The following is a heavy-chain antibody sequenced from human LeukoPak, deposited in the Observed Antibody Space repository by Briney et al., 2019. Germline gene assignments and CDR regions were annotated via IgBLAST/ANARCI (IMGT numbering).Heavy chain of an antibody. CDR1: GFTVSSNY. CDR3: AKDHPLRYFDWPPNYFDY. D-gene: IGHD3-9*01. Sequence: PGGSLRLSCAASGFTVSSNYMGWVRQAPGKGLEWVSVIYSGGSTYYADSVKGRFTISRDNSKNTLYLQMNSLRAEDTAVYYCAKDHPLRYFDWPPNYFDYWGQGTLVTVSS. J-gene: IGHJ4*02. V-gene: IGHV3-53*01. CDR2: IYSGGST.